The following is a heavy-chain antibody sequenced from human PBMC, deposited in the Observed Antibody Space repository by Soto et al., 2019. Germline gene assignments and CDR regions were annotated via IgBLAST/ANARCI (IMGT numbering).Heavy chain of an antibody. CDR3: AKDHEGSSSWFYDS. CDR1: GFTFSTYA. J-gene: IGHJ4*02. D-gene: IGHD6-13*01. V-gene: IGHV3-23*01. CDR2: ISGSGGTT. Sequence: GGSLRLSCAASGFTFSTYAMTWVRQAPEKGLEWVSAISGSGGTTSYADSVKGRFTISRDNSKNTLYLQMNSLRAEDTALYYCAKDHEGSSSWFYDSWGQGTLVTVSS.